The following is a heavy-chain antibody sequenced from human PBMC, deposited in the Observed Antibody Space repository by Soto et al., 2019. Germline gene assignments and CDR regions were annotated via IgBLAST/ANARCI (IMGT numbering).Heavy chain of an antibody. D-gene: IGHD2-21*01. V-gene: IGHV3-23*01. J-gene: IGHJ5*02. Sequence: GGSLRLSCAASVFTFNNYDISWVRQAPGKGLEWVSTISDSSGRTYYADSVKGRFTISRDNSKNTLYLQMNSLRAEDTAVYYYARSRDPLPFDPWGQGTLVTVSS. CDR1: VFTFNNYD. CDR2: ISDSSGRT. CDR3: ARSRDPLPFDP.